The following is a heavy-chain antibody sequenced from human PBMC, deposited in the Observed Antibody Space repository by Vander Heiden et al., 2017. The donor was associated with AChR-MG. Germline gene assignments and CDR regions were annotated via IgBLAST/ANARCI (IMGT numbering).Heavy chain of an antibody. D-gene: IGHD1-26*01. CDR3: ARELTGSFYFDF. Sequence: QVQPVQSGAEVKKPGASLQVSCKTSGFTFTNYHMHWVRQAPGQGLEWVGTINPSLDSTHYAQKFQGRVRMTRDTSTKTVYMDMTSLRPEDTAVYFCARELTGSFYFDFWGQGSLVTVSS. CDR2: INPSLDST. J-gene: IGHJ4*02. V-gene: IGHV1-46*03. CDR1: GFTFTNYH.